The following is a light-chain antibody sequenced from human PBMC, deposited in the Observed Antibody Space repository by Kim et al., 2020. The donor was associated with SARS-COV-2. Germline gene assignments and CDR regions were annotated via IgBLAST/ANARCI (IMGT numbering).Light chain of an antibody. CDR1: ESVRTN. CDR3: QQYNNWPPWT. Sequence: EIVMTQFPATLSVSPGERATLSCRASESVRTNLAWYQQKPGQAPRLLIYGASTRAPGVPARFSGSGSITEFTLTISSLQSEDFGVYYYQQYNNWPPWTFGRGTKVDIK. J-gene: IGKJ1*01. V-gene: IGKV3-15*01. CDR2: GAS.